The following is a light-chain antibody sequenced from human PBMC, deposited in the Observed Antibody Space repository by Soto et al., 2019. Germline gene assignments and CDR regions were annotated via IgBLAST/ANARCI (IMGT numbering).Light chain of an antibody. CDR3: QQANSFPLT. CDR1: QDISNY. V-gene: IGKV1-33*01. J-gene: IGKJ1*01. CDR2: DAS. Sequence: DIQMTQSPSSLSASVVSRVTITCQARQDISNYLNWYQQKPGKAPKLLIYDASNLETGVPSRFSGSGSGTDFTFTISSLQPEDFATYYCQQANSFPLTFGQGTKVDI.